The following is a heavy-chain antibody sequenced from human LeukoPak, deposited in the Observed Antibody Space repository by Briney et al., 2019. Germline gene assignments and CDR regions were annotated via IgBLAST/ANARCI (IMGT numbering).Heavy chain of an antibody. J-gene: IGHJ4*02. CDR1: GFTFSSYW. CDR3: ARDEPSPDSTDLDY. CDR2: NSGGST. Sequence: PGGSLRLSCAASGFTFSSYWMTWVRKAPGKGLEWVSVNSGGSTYYADSVKGRFTISRDNSKNTLYLQMNSLRAEDTAVYYCARDEPSPDSTDLDYWGQGTLVTVSS. D-gene: IGHD2/OR15-2a*01. V-gene: IGHV3-66*01.